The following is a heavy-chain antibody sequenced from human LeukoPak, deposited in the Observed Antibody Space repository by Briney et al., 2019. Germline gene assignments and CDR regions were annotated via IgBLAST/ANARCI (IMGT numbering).Heavy chain of an antibody. J-gene: IGHJ5*02. CDR3: ARDES. CDR2: IKEDGSEK. CDR1: GFPFSNSW. Sequence: GGSLRLSRAASGFPFSNSWMSWFRQAPGKGLEWVANIKEDGSEKYYVDSVEGRFTISRDNAKNSLYLQMNSLGAEDTAVYYCARDESWGQGTLVTVSS. V-gene: IGHV3-7*03.